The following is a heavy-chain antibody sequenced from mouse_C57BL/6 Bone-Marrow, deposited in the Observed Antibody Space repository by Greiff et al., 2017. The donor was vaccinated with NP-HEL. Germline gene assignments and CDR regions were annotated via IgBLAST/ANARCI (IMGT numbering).Heavy chain of an antibody. CDR1: GFTFSNYW. Sequence: EVKVEESGGGLVQPGGSMKLSCVASGFTFSNYWMNWVRQSPEKGLEWVAQIRLKSDNYATHYAESVKGRFTISRDDSKSSVYLQMNNLRAEDTGIYYCTGSPTGSYYFDYWGQGTTLTVSS. CDR2: IRLKSDNYAT. D-gene: IGHD4-1*02. CDR3: TGSPTGSYYFDY. V-gene: IGHV6-3*01. J-gene: IGHJ2*01.